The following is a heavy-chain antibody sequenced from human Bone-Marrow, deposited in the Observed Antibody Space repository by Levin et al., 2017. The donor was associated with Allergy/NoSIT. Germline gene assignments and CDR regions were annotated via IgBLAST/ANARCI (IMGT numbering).Heavy chain of an antibody. Sequence: LSLTCAASGFTFSTYWMHWVRQAPGKGLVWVSRIQSNGKTNYADSVKGRFTISRDNAKNTLYLQMNSLTVEDTAVYYCARDRFYSDSGSNFSWFHRWGQGALVTVSS. J-gene: IGHJ5*02. CDR2: IQSNGKT. CDR1: GFTFSTYW. D-gene: IGHD3-10*01. V-gene: IGHV3-74*01. CDR3: ARDRFYSDSGSNFSWFHR.